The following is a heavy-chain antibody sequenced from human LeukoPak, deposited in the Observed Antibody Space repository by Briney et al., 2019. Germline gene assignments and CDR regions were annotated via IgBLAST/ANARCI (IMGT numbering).Heavy chain of an antibody. Sequence: PSETLSLTCAVYGGSFSGYYWSWIRQPPGKGLEWIGEINHSGSTNYNPSLKSRVTISVDTSKNQFSLQLNSVTPEDTAVYYCASGAAALDYWGQGTLVTVSS. J-gene: IGHJ4*02. V-gene: IGHV4-34*01. CDR3: ASGAAALDY. D-gene: IGHD6-13*01. CDR2: INHSGST. CDR1: GGSFSGYY.